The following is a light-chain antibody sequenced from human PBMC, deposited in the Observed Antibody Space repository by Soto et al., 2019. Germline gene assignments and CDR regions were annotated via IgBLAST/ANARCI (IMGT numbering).Light chain of an antibody. CDR1: PDIVISSTKKNY. CDR2: GAS. Sequence: MTQSSESLAVALCERATIKCKSCPDIVISSTKKNYLAWYQQKPGQPPKLLISGASTRESGVPERFSGSGSATDFTLTISSVQAEDVAVYYCQQYFVTHRTSGQGTKVDI. V-gene: IGKV4-1*01. CDR3: QQYFVTHRT. J-gene: IGKJ1*01.